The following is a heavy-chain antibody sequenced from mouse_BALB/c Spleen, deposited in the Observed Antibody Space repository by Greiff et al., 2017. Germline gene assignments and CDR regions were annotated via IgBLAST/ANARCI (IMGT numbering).Heavy chain of an antibody. J-gene: IGHJ4*01. V-gene: IGHV8-12*01. CDR1: GFSLSTSGMG. Sequence: QVQLKESGPGLLQPSQTLSLTCSFSGFSLSTSGMGVSWIRQPSGKGLEWLAHIYWDDDKRYNPSLKSRLTISKDTSRNQVFLKITSVDTADTATDDCARRRDYAMDYWGQGTSVTVSS. CDR2: IYWDDDK. CDR3: ARRRDYAMDY.